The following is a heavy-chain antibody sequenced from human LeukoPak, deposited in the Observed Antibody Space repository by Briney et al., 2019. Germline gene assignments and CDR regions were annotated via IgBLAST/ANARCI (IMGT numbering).Heavy chain of an antibody. Sequence: ASVKVSCKASGGTFSNYAISWVRQAPGQGLEWMGGIIPNFGTADYAQNFQGRVTITTDESTSTAFMELSSLRSEDTAVYYCARTVSSWFDPWGQGTLVTVSS. V-gene: IGHV1-69*05. CDR1: GGTFSNYA. CDR2: IIPNFGTA. J-gene: IGHJ5*02. CDR3: ARTVSSWFDP. D-gene: IGHD4-17*01.